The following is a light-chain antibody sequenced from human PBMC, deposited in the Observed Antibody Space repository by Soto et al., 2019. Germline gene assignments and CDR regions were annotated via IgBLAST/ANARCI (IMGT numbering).Light chain of an antibody. V-gene: IGKV3-15*01. CDR1: QSISTN. J-gene: IGKJ3*01. Sequence: EIVRTQSPATLSVSPGERASLSCRASQSISTNLAWYQQKPGQAPRLLIYGASTRATGIPARFSGSGSGTEFTLTISSPQSEDFAVYYCQQYDKWPLTFGPGTKVDIE. CDR2: GAS. CDR3: QQYDKWPLT.